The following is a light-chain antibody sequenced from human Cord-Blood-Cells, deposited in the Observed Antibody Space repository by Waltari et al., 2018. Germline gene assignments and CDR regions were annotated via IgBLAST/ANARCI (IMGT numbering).Light chain of an antibody. V-gene: IGLV3-25*02. Sequence: SYELTQPPSVSVSPGQTARITCSGDALPKQYAYWYQQKPGQAPVLVIEKDRERPSGIPERFSGSSSGTTVTLTISGVQAEDEADYYCQSADSSGTWVFGGGTKLTVL. CDR2: KDR. CDR3: QSADSSGTWV. J-gene: IGLJ3*02. CDR1: ALPKQY.